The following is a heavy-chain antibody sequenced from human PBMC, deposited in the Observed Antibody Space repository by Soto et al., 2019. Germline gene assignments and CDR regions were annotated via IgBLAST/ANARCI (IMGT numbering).Heavy chain of an antibody. D-gene: IGHD2-2*01. J-gene: IGHJ6*02. CDR2: INPNSGGT. V-gene: IGHV1-2*02. Sequence: QVQLVQSGAEVKKPGASVKVSCKASGYTFTGYYMHWVRQAPGQGLEWMGWINPNSGGTNYAQKVQGAVTMTRDTSISTGDRELSRLRSDDTAVYYCAREDPQPTQGNGMDVWGQGTTVTVSS. CDR3: AREDPQPTQGNGMDV. CDR1: GYTFTGYY.